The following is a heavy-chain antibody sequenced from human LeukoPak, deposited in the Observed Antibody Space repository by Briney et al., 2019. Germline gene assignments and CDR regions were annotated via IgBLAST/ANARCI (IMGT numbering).Heavy chain of an antibody. CDR3: ARAWVYYGSGSYSGLWFDP. Sequence: SETLSLTCTVSGGSISSYYWSWIRQPPGKGLEWIGYIYYSGSTNYNPSLKSRVTISVDTSKNQFSLKLSSVTAADTAVYYCARAWVYYGSGSYSGLWFDPWGQGTLVTVSS. J-gene: IGHJ5*02. CDR2: IYYSGST. V-gene: IGHV4-59*01. CDR1: GGSISSYY. D-gene: IGHD3-10*01.